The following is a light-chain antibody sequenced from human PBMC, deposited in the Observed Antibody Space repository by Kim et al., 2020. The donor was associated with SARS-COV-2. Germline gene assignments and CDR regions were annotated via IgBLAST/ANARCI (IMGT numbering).Light chain of an antibody. J-gene: IGKJ3*01. V-gene: IGKV1-27*01. CDR2: AAS. CDR3: QKYNSAPLT. CDR1: QCISNY. Sequence: ASVGDRVTITCRASQCISNYLAWYQQKPGKVPKLLIYAASTLQSGVPSRFSGSGSGTDFTLTISSLQPEDVATYYCQKYNSAPLTFGPGTKVDIK.